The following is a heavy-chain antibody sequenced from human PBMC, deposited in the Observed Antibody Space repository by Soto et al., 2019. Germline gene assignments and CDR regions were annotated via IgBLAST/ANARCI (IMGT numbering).Heavy chain of an antibody. CDR3: ARGRGYSYGYGAFDP. CDR2: IYYSGST. D-gene: IGHD5-18*01. J-gene: IGHJ5*02. CDR1: GGSISSYY. Sequence: LSLTCTVSGGSISSYYWSWIRQPPGKGLEWIGYIYYSGSTNYNPSLKSRVTISVDTSKNQFSLKLSSVTAADTAVYYCARGRGYSYGYGAFDPWGQGTLVTVSS. V-gene: IGHV4-59*01.